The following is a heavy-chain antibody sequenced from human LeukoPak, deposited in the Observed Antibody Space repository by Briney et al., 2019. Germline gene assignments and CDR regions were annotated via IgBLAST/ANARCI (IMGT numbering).Heavy chain of an antibody. CDR2: INPSGGST. CDR1: GYTFTSYY. V-gene: IGHV1-46*01. D-gene: IGHD6-13*01. J-gene: IGHJ4*02. Sequence: GASVKVSCKASGYTFTSYYMHWVRQAPGQGLEWMGIINPSGGSTSYAQKFQGRVTMTRDMSTSTVYMELSSLRSEDTAVYYCALGPTAAAGDYWGQGTLVTVSS. CDR3: ALGPTAAAGDY.